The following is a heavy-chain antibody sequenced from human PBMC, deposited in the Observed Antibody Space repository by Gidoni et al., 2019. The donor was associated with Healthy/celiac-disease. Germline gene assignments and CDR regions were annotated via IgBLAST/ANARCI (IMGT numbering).Heavy chain of an antibody. CDR2: IKQDGSEK. J-gene: IGHJ5*02. Sequence: EVQLVESGGGLVQPGGSLRLPCAASGFTFGSYWMSWVRQAPGKGLGGMANIKQDGSEKYYVDSVKGRFTISRDNAKNSLYLQMNSLRAEDTAVYYCAREGRVPAAIFGWFDPWGQGTLVTVSS. CDR3: AREGRVPAAIFGWFDP. D-gene: IGHD2-2*01. V-gene: IGHV3-7*03. CDR1: GFTFGSYW.